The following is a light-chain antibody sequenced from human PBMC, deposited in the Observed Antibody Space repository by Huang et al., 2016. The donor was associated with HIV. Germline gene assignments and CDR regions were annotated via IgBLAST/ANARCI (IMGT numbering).Light chain of an antibody. CDR2: LAS. CDR1: QRLLHRNSYSY. J-gene: IGKJ2*01. V-gene: IGKV2-28*01. CDR3: MQALQTPYT. Sequence: DIVMSQSPLFLPVAPGEPASISCRSSQRLLHRNSYSYVDVYLQKPGQSPHLLIYLASNRASGVPDRISGSGSGTNFTLKISRVEAEDVGIYYCMQALQTPYTFGQGTKLEIK.